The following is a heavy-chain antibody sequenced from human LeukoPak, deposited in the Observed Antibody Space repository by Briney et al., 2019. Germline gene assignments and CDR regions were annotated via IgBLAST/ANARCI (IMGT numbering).Heavy chain of an antibody. J-gene: IGHJ4*02. CDR1: GGSISSSNW. D-gene: IGHD3-10*01. CDR3: AGSYYYGSGSSDY. V-gene: IGHV4-4*02. CDR2: IYHSGST. Sequence: SGTLSLTCAVSGGSISSSNWWSWVRQPPGKGLEWIGEIYHSGSTNYNPSLKSRVTIPVDKSKNQFSLKLSSVTAADTAVYYCAGSYYYGSGSSDYWGQGTLVTVSS.